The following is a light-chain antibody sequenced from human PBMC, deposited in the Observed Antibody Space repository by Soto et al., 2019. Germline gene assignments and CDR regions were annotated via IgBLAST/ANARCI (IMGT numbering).Light chain of an antibody. CDR2: DVS. CDR1: SSDIGSYNY. Sequence: QSALTQPASLSGSPGQSITISCTGTSSDIGSYNYVSWYQQHPGKAPKLMIFDVSYRPSGISDRFSGSKSGNTASLSISGLQPEDDGDYYCSSYGASSTLFGGGTQVTVL. CDR3: SSYGASSTL. V-gene: IGLV2-14*03. J-gene: IGLJ3*02.